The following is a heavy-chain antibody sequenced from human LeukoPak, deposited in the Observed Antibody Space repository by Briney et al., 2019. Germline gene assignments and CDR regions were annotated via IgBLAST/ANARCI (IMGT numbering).Heavy chain of an antibody. CDR2: ISYDGSNK. Sequence: GGSLRLSCAASGFTFSDYWMHWVRQAPGKGLEWVAVISYDGSNKYYADSVKGRFTISRDNSKNTLYLQMNSLRAEDTAVYYCARELLRSFDYWGQGTLVTVSS. D-gene: IGHD3-10*01. CDR3: ARELLRSFDY. CDR1: GFTFSDYW. V-gene: IGHV3-30*03. J-gene: IGHJ4*02.